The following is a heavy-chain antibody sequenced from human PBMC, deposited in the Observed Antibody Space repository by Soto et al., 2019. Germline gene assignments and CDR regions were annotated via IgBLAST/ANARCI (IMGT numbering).Heavy chain of an antibody. CDR3: ARSSIEPRVFMYPFDS. V-gene: IGHV4-59*01. D-gene: IGHD6-6*01. Sequence: SETLSLTCTVSGGSISSYYWSWIRQPPGKGLEWIGYIYYSGSTNYNPSLKRRVTISVDTSKNQFSLKLSSVTAADTAVYYCARSSIEPRVFMYPFDSWGQGTLVTVS. J-gene: IGHJ4*02. CDR1: GGSISSYY. CDR2: IYYSGST.